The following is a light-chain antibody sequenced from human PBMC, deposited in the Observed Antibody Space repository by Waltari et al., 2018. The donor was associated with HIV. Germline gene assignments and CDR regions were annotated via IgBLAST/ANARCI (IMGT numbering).Light chain of an antibody. V-gene: IGLV3-21*01. CDR1: NLGSKS. CDR2: FNS. CDR3: QVWDSSNHHVV. Sequence: SYVLTQPPSVSVAPGTAATISCDGWNLGSKSLHCYKQPAAQAPVLVIRFNSDRPSGIPDRFSGSNSGNTATLTITRVEVGDEADYYCQVWDSSNHHVVFGGGTELTVL. J-gene: IGLJ3*02.